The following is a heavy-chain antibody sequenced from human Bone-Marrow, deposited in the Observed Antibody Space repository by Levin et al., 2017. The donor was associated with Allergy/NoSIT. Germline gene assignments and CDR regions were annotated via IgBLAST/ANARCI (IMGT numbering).Heavy chain of an antibody. CDR2: ISSSSSTI. J-gene: IGHJ5*02. D-gene: IGHD5-12*01. CDR1: GFTFSSYS. CDR3: AREGLQEWLRFSTAEKTFDP. Sequence: GGSLRLSCAASGFTFSSYSMNWVRQAPGKGLEWVSYISSSSSTIYYADSVKGRFTISRDNAKNSLYLQMNSLRDEDTAVYYCAREGLQEWLRFSTAEKTFDPWGQGTLVTVSS. V-gene: IGHV3-48*02.